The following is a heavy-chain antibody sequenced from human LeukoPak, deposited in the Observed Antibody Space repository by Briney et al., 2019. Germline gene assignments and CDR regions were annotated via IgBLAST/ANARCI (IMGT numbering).Heavy chain of an antibody. CDR2: ISAYTGDT. CDR3: ARALGLRLRPSRFDP. V-gene: IGHV1-18*01. D-gene: IGHD2-21*02. Sequence: ASVNVSCKTSGYTFTNYGIGWVRQAPGQGLEWMGWISAYTGDTHYVQKFHDRVTMTIDTSTNTAYMQLTTLTSDDTAVYYCARALGLRLRPSRFDPWGQGTLVTVSS. J-gene: IGHJ5*02. CDR1: GYTFTNYG.